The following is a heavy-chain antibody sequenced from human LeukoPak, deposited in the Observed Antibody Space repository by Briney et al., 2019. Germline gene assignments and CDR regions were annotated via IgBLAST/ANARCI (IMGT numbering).Heavy chain of an antibody. V-gene: IGHV4-39*07. D-gene: IGHD6-19*01. CDR2: IYYSGST. CDR3: ARVGIGWPPAGNWFDP. Sequence: SETLSLTCTVSGGSISSSSYYWGWIRQPPGKGLEWIGSIYYSGSTYYNPSLKSRVTISVDTSKNQFSLKLSSVTAADTAVYYCARVGIGWPPAGNWFDPWGQGTLVTVSS. CDR1: GGSISSSSYY. J-gene: IGHJ5*02.